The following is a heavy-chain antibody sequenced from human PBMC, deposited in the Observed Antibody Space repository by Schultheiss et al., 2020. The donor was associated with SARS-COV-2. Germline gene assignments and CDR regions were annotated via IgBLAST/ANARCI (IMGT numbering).Heavy chain of an antibody. V-gene: IGHV4-59*08. CDR2: GHHSGST. CDR3: ARLYTSGPEFYFDY. D-gene: IGHD6-19*01. J-gene: IGHJ4*02. CDR1: GYSISSYY. Sequence: SETLSLTCTVSGYSISSYYWSWIRQPPGKGLEWIGYGHHSGSTDYNPSLKSRVTISMDTSNNQFSLNLNSVTAADAAVYYCARLYTSGPEFYFDYWGQGTLVTVSS.